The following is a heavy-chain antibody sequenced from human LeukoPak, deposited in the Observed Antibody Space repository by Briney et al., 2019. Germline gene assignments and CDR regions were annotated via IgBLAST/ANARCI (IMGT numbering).Heavy chain of an antibody. J-gene: IGHJ4*02. V-gene: IGHV3-30*18. Sequence: GRSLRLSCAASPFTFSSYGIHWVRQAPGKGLEWVAVISYDGSNKYYADSVKGRFTISRDNSKNTLYLQMNSLRAEDTAVYYCAKDSRWRSLGLPDYWGQGTLVTVSS. CDR1: PFTFSSYG. D-gene: IGHD3-16*01. CDR2: ISYDGSNK. CDR3: AKDSRWRSLGLPDY.